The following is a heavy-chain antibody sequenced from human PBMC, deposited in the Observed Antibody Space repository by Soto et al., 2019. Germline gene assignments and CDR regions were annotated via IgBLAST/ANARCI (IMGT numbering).Heavy chain of an antibody. D-gene: IGHD3-22*01. J-gene: IGHJ5*02. V-gene: IGHV3-30-3*01. CDR2: ISHDGINK. Sequence: QVRLVESGGGVVQPGRSLRLSCTASGFSFSSYAMYWFRQPPGKGLEWVAVISHDGINKHYADSVKGRVTVSRDNSNHALDLQLIGLRGEDTAMYYCARDMYSSDYFVKWFEPWGQGTLVTVSS. CDR1: GFSFSSYA. CDR3: ARDMYSSDYFVKWFEP.